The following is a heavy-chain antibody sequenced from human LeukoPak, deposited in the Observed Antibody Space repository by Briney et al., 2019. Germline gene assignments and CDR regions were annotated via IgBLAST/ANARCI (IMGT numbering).Heavy chain of an antibody. V-gene: IGHV3-7*03. D-gene: IGHD3-16*01. Sequence: GGSLRLSCAASGFTFSNAYMNWARQAPGKGLEWVASINHNGNVNYYVDSVKGRFTISRDNAKNSLYLQMSNLRAEDTAVYFCARGGGLDVWGQGATVTVSS. CDR2: INHNGNVN. CDR1: GFTFSNAY. J-gene: IGHJ6*02. CDR3: ARGGGLDV.